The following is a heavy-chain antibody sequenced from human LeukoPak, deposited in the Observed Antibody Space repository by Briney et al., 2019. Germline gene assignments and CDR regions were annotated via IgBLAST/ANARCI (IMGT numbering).Heavy chain of an antibody. J-gene: IGHJ4*02. Sequence: GESLKISCQGFDYRFTNYWIGWVRQMPGKGLEWMGLIFPGNSDTRYSPSFQGQVTISADKSISTAYLQWNSLKASDTAIYYCTRSPDIDILTGYSRYYFDYWGQGTLVTVSS. CDR3: TRSPDIDILTGYSRYYFDY. CDR1: DYRFTNYW. CDR2: IFPGNSDT. D-gene: IGHD3-9*01. V-gene: IGHV5-51*01.